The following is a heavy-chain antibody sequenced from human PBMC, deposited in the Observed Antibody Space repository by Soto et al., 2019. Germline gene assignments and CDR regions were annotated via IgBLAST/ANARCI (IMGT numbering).Heavy chain of an antibody. J-gene: IGHJ5*02. CDR2: IYYSGST. D-gene: IGHD3-3*01. Sequence: SETLSLTCTVSGGSISSGGYYWSWIRQHPGKGLEWIGYIYYSGSTYYNPSLKSRVTISVDTSKNQFSLKLSSVTAADTAVYYCARATSRFGVVIPRHNWFDPWGQGTLVTVSS. V-gene: IGHV4-31*03. CDR3: ARATSRFGVVIPRHNWFDP. CDR1: GGSISSGGYY.